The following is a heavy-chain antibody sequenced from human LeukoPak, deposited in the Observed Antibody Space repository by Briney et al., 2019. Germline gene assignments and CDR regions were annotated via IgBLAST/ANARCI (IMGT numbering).Heavy chain of an antibody. CDR1: GGTFTSYA. CDR3: ARGADSSGYFDY. D-gene: IGHD3-22*01. Sequence: SVKVSCKASGGTFTSYAISWVRQAPGQGLEWMGGIIPIFGTANYAQKFQGRVTITTDESTSTAYMELSSLRSEDTAVYYCARGADSSGYFDYWGQGTLVTVSS. V-gene: IGHV1-69*05. CDR2: IIPIFGTA. J-gene: IGHJ4*02.